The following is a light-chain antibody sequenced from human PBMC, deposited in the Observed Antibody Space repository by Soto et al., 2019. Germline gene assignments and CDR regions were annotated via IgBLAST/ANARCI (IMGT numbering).Light chain of an antibody. CDR3: QQYNVYYT. Sequence: IQLTQSPSSLSASVGDSVTITCQASQYISNWLAWYQQKPGKAPQLLIHMASILENGVPSRFSGSGSGTEFTLTISSLQPEDFATYYCQQYNVYYTFGQGTKVDIK. V-gene: IGKV1-5*03. CDR1: QYISNW. CDR2: MAS. J-gene: IGKJ2*01.